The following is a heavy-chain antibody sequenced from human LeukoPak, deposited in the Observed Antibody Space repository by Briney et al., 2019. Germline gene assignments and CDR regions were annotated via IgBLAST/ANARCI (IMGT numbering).Heavy chain of an antibody. CDR1: GYTFTGYY. D-gene: IGHD1-26*01. Sequence: ASVKVSCKASGYTFTGYYMHWVRQAPGQGLEWMGWINPNSGGTNYAQKFQGRVTVTRDTSISTAYMELTSLRSDDTAVYYCARDQGGSYDKFDNWGQGTLVTVSS. J-gene: IGHJ4*02. CDR3: ARDQGGSYDKFDN. CDR2: INPNSGGT. V-gene: IGHV1-2*02.